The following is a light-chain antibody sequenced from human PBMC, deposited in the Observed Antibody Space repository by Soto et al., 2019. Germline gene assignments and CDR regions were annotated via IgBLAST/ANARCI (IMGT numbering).Light chain of an antibody. Sequence: QSVLAQPASVSGSPGQSITISCTGTSSDVGGYNYVSWYQHHPGKAPKLMIYEVNNRPSGISDRFSGSKSGNTASLTISGLQAEDEADYYCSSYTSSSTLLFGGGTQLTVL. J-gene: IGLJ2*01. CDR2: EVN. V-gene: IGLV2-14*01. CDR1: SSDVGGYNY. CDR3: SSYTSSSTLL.